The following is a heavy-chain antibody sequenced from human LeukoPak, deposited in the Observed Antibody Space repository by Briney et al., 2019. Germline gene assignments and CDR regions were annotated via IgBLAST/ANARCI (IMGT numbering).Heavy chain of an antibody. Sequence: PSETLSLTCAVYGGTFSGYYWSWIRQPPGKGLEWIGEINHSGSTNYNPSLKSRVTISVDTSKNQFSLKLSSVTAADTAVYYCARGSGSSYYYYYGMDVWGQGTTVTVSS. J-gene: IGHJ6*02. CDR2: INHSGST. D-gene: IGHD3-10*01. V-gene: IGHV4-34*01. CDR3: ARGSGSSYYYYYGMDV. CDR1: GGTFSGYY.